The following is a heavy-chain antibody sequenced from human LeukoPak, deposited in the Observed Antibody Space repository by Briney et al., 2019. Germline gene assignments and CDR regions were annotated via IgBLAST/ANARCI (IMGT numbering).Heavy chain of an antibody. CDR2: IKQDGSEK. CDR3: ARGGIVVVTDPYWYFDL. CDR1: GFAFSSYW. D-gene: IGHD2-21*02. J-gene: IGHJ2*01. V-gene: IGHV3-7*05. Sequence: GGSLRLSCAASGFAFSSYWMSWVRQAPGKGLEWVANIKQDGSEKFYVDSVKGRFTISRDNAKNSLYLQMNSLRAEDTAVYYCARGGIVVVTDPYWYFDLWGRGTLVTVSP.